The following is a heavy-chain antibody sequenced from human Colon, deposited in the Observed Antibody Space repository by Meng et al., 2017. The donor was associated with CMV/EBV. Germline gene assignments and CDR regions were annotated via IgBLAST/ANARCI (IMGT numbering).Heavy chain of an antibody. CDR3: ARNDYGEYYFDY. CDR2: ISYDGTKI. V-gene: IGHV3-30*04. J-gene: IGHJ4*02. CDR1: GFMFRNYA. D-gene: IGHD4-17*01. Sequence: AASGFMFRNYAMHWVRQAPGKGLEWVAVISYDGTKIYYADSVKGRFTISRDNSKNALYLQMNSLRAEDTAFYFCARNDYGEYYFDYWGQATLVTVSS.